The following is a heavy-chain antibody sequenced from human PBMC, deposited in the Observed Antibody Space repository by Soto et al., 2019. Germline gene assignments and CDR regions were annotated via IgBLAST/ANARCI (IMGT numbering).Heavy chain of an antibody. D-gene: IGHD4-17*01. V-gene: IGHV3-23*01. CDR1: GFTFSSYA. Sequence: EVQLLESGGGLVQPGGSLRLSCAASGFTFSSYAMSWVRQAPGKGLEWVSAISGSGGSTYYADSVKGRFTISRDNSKNTLYLQMNSLRAEDTAVYYCAKAKTTVTPGAYYYYGMDVWGQGTTVTVSS. CDR2: ISGSGGST. CDR3: AKAKTTVTPGAYYYYGMDV. J-gene: IGHJ6*02.